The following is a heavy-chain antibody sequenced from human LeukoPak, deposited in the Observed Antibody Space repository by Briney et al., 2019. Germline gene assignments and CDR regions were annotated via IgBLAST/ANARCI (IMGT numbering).Heavy chain of an antibody. J-gene: IGHJ4*02. CDR2: ISDSGST. Sequence: SETLSLTCTVSGGSISSRSLYWGWIRQPPGKGLEWIGSISDSGSTYYNPSLKSRVVISVDTSKNQLSLQLSSVTAADTAVYSCARLPSNVMYYFDYWGQGTLVTVSS. CDR1: GGSISSRSLY. V-gene: IGHV4-39*01. D-gene: IGHD2-2*01. CDR3: ARLPSNVMYYFDY.